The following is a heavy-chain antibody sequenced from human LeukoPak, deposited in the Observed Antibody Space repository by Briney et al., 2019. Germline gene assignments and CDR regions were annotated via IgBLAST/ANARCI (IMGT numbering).Heavy chain of an antibody. V-gene: IGHV1-46*03. D-gene: IGHD2-2*01. CDR3: ARRVYCSSASCYHYYYYMDV. J-gene: IGHJ6*03. CDR1: GYTFTSYY. Sequence: GASVKVSCKASGYTFTSYYMHWVRQAPGQGLEWMGIINPSGGSTSYAQKFQGRVTMTRDTSTRTFYMELNSLRSEDTAIYYCARRVYCSSASCYHYYYYMDVWGKGTTVTVSS. CDR2: INPSGGST.